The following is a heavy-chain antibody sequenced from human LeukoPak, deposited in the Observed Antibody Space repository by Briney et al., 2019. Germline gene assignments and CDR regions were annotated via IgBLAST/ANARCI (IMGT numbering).Heavy chain of an antibody. J-gene: IGHJ4*02. CDR1: GFTFSSYG. CDR2: ISYDGSNK. V-gene: IGHV3-30*18. D-gene: IGHD5-24*01. Sequence: PGRSLRLSCAASGFTFSSYGMHWVRQAPGKGLEWVAVISYDGSNKYYADSVKGRFTISRDNSKNTLYLQMNSLRAEDTAVYYCAKERRDGYNYYFDYWDQGTLVTVSS. CDR3: AKERRDGYNYYFDY.